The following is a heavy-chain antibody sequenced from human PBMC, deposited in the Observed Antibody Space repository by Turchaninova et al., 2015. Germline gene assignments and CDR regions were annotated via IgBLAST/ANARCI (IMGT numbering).Heavy chain of an antibody. CDR2: LWFDGSKN. D-gene: IGHD4-23*01. J-gene: IGHJ4*02. Sequence: QVQLLESGGGVVHSGRVLRLSGWASGFPISSYAMHWARQAPGKGLEWVAALWFDGSKNYYADSVKGRFTISRDNSKNTLSLQMNNRRAEDTAIYYCVRPMGNFDWTLEYWGQGTLVTVSS. CDR1: GFPISSYA. CDR3: VRPMGNFDWTLEY. V-gene: IGHV3-33*01.